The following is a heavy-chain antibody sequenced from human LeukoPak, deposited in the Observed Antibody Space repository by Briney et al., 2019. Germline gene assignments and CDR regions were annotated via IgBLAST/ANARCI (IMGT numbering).Heavy chain of an antibody. Sequence: ASVKVSCKASGYTFTSYGISWVLEAPGQGLEWMGWISAYNGNTNYAQKLQGRVTMTTDTSTSTAYMELRSLRSDDTAVYYCARDTVDIVVVPAAPDYWGQGTLVTVSS. J-gene: IGHJ4*02. CDR3: ARDTVDIVVVPAAPDY. V-gene: IGHV1-18*01. D-gene: IGHD2-2*01. CDR1: GYTFTSYG. CDR2: ISAYNGNT.